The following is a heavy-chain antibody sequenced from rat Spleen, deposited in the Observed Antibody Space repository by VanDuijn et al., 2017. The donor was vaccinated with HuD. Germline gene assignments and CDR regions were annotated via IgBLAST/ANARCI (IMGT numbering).Heavy chain of an antibody. CDR2: ITTGGAIT. CDR3: ARHGYNSYFDY. V-gene: IGHV5S23*01. CDR1: GFTFSSYA. J-gene: IGHJ2*01. D-gene: IGHD1-9*01. Sequence: ELLLVDSGGYLGQTDRPLKFSCSASGFTFSSYAMAWVRQAPTKGLEWVASITTGGAITSYRVSVKGRFTLSRDNAKSSLYLQMDGLRSEDTATYFCARHGYNSYFDYWGQGVMVTVSS.